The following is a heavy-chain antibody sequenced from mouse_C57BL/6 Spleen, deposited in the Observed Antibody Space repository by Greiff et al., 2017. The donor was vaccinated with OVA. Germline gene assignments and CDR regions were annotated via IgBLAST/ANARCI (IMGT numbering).Heavy chain of an antibody. CDR3: ARYGYDGGPDYFDY. CDR1: GYTFTSYW. CDR2: IYPSDSET. J-gene: IGHJ2*01. Sequence: VQLQQPGAELVRPGSSVKLSCKASGYTFTSYWMDWVKQRPGQGLEWIGNIYPSDSETHYNQKFKDKATLTVDKSSSTAYMQLSSLTSEDSAVYYCARYGYDGGPDYFDYWGQGTTLTVSS. V-gene: IGHV1-61*01. D-gene: IGHD2-2*01.